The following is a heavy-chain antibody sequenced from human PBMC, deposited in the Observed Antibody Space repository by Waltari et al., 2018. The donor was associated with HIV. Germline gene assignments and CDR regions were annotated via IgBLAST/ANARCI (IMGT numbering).Heavy chain of an antibody. Sequence: QVQLVQSGAEVKKPGASVKVSCKVSGYIFTELSMHWVRQAPGKGLEWMGGFDPEDGETIYAQKFQGRVTMTEDTSTDTDYMELSSLRSEDTAVYYCVIGYYVGGAFDIWGQGTMVTVSS. D-gene: IGHD3-10*02. J-gene: IGHJ3*02. CDR1: GYIFTELS. CDR2: FDPEDGET. V-gene: IGHV1-24*01. CDR3: VIGYYVGGAFDI.